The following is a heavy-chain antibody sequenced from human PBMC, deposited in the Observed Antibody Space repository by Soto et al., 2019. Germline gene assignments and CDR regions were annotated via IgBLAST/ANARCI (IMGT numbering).Heavy chain of an antibody. CDR3: ATDGPVVVVAATLSHSYYRMHV. CDR2: IIPILGIA. J-gene: IGHJ6*02. V-gene: IGHV1-69*08. D-gene: IGHD2-15*01. Sequence: QVQLVQSGAEVKKPGSSVKVSCKASGGTFSSYTISWVRQAPGQGLEWMGRIIPILGIANYAQKFQGRVTITADNSTSTAYMKLSSLRSEDTAVSYCATDGPVVVVAATLSHSYYRMHVLVQATAVTVSS. CDR1: GGTFSSYT.